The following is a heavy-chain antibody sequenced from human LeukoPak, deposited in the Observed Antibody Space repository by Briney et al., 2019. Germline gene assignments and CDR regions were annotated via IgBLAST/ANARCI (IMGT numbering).Heavy chain of an antibody. CDR3: ARVYGGSSLAAHDY. CDR2: ISSSGSTI. Sequence: PGGSLRLSCAASGFTFSSYEMNWVRQAPGKGLEWVSYISSSGSTIYYADSVKGRFTISRDNAKNSLYLQMNSLRAEDTAVYYCARVYGGSSLAAHDYWGQGTLVTVSS. V-gene: IGHV3-48*03. CDR1: GFTFSSYE. D-gene: IGHD6-6*01. J-gene: IGHJ4*02.